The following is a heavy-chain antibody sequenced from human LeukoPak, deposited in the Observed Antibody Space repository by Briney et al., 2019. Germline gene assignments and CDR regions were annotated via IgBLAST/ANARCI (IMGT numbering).Heavy chain of an antibody. D-gene: IGHD3-22*01. CDR1: GGSISSGDYY. V-gene: IGHV4-30-4*08. CDR3: ARARTRLGYYYDSRGFLDY. Sequence: PSQTLSLTCTVAGGSISSGDYYWSWIRQPPWRGLEWFGSIYYSGSTYYNQSLKSPITIPVATSKNQFSLKLSSMTAADTAVYYCARARTRLGYYYDSRGFLDYWGQGTLVTVSS. J-gene: IGHJ4*02. CDR2: IYYSGST.